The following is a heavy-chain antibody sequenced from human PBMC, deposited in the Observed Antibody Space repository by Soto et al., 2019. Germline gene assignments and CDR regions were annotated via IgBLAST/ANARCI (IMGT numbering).Heavy chain of an antibody. Sequence: EVQLLESGGKLVQPGKSLRLSCVASGFNFSFNAMSWVRQAPGKGLQWVSTISGSGGNIYYAESMKGRLTISRDDSKNTLYLQMNSLRVEDTAVYYCAKDPPWTVGPLAMDVWGQGTTVTVSS. D-gene: IGHD1-26*01. J-gene: IGHJ6*02. V-gene: IGHV3-23*01. CDR1: GFNFSFNA. CDR2: ISGSGGNI. CDR3: AKDPPWTVGPLAMDV.